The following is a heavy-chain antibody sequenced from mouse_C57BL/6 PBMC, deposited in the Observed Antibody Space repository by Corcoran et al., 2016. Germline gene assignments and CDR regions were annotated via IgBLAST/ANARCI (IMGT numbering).Heavy chain of an antibody. V-gene: IGHV1-81*01. CDR3: TRRLPQTMDY. D-gene: IGHD6-1*01. J-gene: IGHJ4*01. Sequence: QVQLQQSGVELARPGVSVKLSCKASGYTFTSYGVSWVKQRTGQGLEWIGEIYLTSGNTYYNENFKGKATLTADKSSSTAYMELRSLTSEDSAVYFCTRRLPQTMDYWGQGTSGTVSS. CDR2: IYLTSGNT. CDR1: GYTFTSYG.